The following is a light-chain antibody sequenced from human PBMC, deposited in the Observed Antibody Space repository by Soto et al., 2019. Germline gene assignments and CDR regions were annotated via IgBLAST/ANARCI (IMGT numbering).Light chain of an antibody. Sequence: DIVMTQSPDSLAVSLGERATINCKSSQSIFYNSNNRTYLAWHQQKPGQPPKLLIYWAAVRESGVPDRFRGSGSGTDFSLTITSQQAADEAVYYCQSYDISQTFGQGNKVEIK. CDR1: QSIFYNSNNRTY. CDR3: QSYDISQT. CDR2: WAA. V-gene: IGKV4-1*01. J-gene: IGKJ1*01.